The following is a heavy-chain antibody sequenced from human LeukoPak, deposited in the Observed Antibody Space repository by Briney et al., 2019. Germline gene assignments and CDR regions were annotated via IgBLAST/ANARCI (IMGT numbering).Heavy chain of an antibody. J-gene: IGHJ4*02. CDR2: ISSSGSTM. CDR1: GFTFRSYE. V-gene: IGHV3-48*03. D-gene: IGHD3-22*01. Sequence: PGGSLRLSCAASGFTFRSYETNWVRQAPGKGLEWVSYISSSGSTMYYADSVKGRFTISRDNAKNSLYLQMNSLRAEDTAVYYCATYYDSAGFDFDYWGQGTLVTVSP. CDR3: ATYYDSAGFDFDY.